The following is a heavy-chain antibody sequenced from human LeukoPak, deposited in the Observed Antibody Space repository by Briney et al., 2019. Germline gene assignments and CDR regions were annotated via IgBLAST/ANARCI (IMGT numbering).Heavy chain of an antibody. D-gene: IGHD6-13*01. CDR1: GFTFSSYA. J-gene: IGHJ6*02. V-gene: IGHV3-23*01. Sequence: GGSLRLSCAASGFTFSSYAMSWVRQAPGMGLEWXXXXXXXXGSTYYADSVKGRFTISRDNSKNTLYLQMNSLRAEDTAVYYCAKEEGWSSSPANYYYYGMDVWGQGTTVTVSS. CDR2: XXXXXGST. CDR3: AKEEGWSSSPANYYYYGMDV.